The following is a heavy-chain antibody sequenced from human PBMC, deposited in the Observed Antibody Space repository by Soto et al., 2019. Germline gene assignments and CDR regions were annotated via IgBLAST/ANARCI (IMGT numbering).Heavy chain of an antibody. Sequence: PGGSLRLSCAASGFTFSSYGMHWVRQAPGKGLEWVAVISYDGSNKYYADSVKGRFTISRDNSKNTLYLQMNSLRAEDTAVYYCAKLTGSGYYYGMDVWGQGTTVTVYS. CDR3: AKLTGSGYYYGMDV. J-gene: IGHJ6*02. CDR1: GFTFSSYG. V-gene: IGHV3-30*18. CDR2: ISYDGSNK. D-gene: IGHD6-25*01.